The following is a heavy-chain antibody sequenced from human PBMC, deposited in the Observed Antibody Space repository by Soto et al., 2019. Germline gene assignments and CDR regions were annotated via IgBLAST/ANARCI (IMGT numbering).Heavy chain of an antibody. Sequence: SETLSLTCAVYGGSFSGYYWSWIRQPPGKGLEWIGEINHSGSTNYNPSLKSRVTISVDTSKNQFSLKLSSVTAADTAVYYCARGSNYDILTEYFDYWGQGTLVTVS. CDR1: GGSFSGYY. V-gene: IGHV4-34*01. J-gene: IGHJ4*02. CDR2: INHSGST. CDR3: ARGSNYDILTEYFDY. D-gene: IGHD3-9*01.